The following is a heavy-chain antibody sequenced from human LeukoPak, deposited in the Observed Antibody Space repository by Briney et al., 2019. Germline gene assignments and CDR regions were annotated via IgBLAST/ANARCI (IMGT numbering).Heavy chain of an antibody. CDR1: GFTFSSYA. CDR2: INSDGSST. CDR3: ARGGPNYSSGYYEWFDP. J-gene: IGHJ5*02. V-gene: IGHV3-74*01. D-gene: IGHD3-22*01. Sequence: PGGSLRLSCAASGFTFSSYAMHWVRQAPGKGLLWVSRINSDGSSTSYADSVKGRFTISRDNAKNTLYLQMNSLRAEDTAVYYCARGGPNYSSGYYEWFDPWGQGTLVTVSS.